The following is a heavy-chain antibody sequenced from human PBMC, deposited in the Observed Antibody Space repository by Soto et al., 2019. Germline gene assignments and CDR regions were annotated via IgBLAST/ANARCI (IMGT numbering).Heavy chain of an antibody. CDR2: ISSNGGTT. V-gene: IGHV3-64*01. CDR3: VRRVSGIYVK. Sequence: EVQLAESGGGMVQPGGSLRLSWVASGFTFSSYDMHWVRQAPGKGLEYVSSISSNGGTTYYGNSVKGRFTISRDNSKNTKFLHMRSLLAEHMSVHSSVRRVSGIYVKWGQRTLVTVPS. CDR1: GFTFSSYD. D-gene: IGHD3-10*01. J-gene: IGHJ4*02.